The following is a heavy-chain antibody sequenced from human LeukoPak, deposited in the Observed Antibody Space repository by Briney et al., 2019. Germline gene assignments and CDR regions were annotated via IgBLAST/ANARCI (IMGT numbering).Heavy chain of an antibody. CDR2: INPNSGGT. J-gene: IGHJ4*02. Sequence: ASVKVSCKASGYTFTSYDINWVRQATGQGLEWMGWINPNSGGTNYAQKFQGRVTMTRDTSISTAYMELSRLRSDDTAVYYCARADHSSGYYPEYYFDYWGQGTLVTVSS. CDR3: ARADHSSGYYPEYYFDY. CDR1: GYTFTSYD. D-gene: IGHD3-22*01. V-gene: IGHV1-2*02.